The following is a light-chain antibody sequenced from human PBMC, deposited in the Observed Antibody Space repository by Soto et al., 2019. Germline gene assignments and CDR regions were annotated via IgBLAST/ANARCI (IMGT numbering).Light chain of an antibody. CDR3: SSYTSSNTLV. J-gene: IGLJ1*01. CDR1: SSDIGGYNY. V-gene: IGLV2-14*01. CDR2: EVT. Sequence: QSALTQPASVSGSPGQSITISCTGGSSDIGGYNYVSWFQQHPGKAPKLMIYEVTNRPSGVPNRFSGSKSGSTASLTISGLHAEDEADYYCSSYTSSNTLVFGTGTKLTVL.